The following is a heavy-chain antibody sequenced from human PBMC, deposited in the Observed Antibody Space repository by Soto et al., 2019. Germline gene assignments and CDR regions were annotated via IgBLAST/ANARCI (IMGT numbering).Heavy chain of an antibody. Sequence: QVQLQESGPGVVKPSQTLSLTCTVSGDSISSSYNYWGWIRQHPGKGLEWIAYIYHSGSTFYNPSLKTRITALLDTSKNQLSRRLSAVTAADTAVYYCARVGVCGRTRCYAVDYGVDVWGQGTTVTVSS. CDR1: GDSISSSYNY. J-gene: IGHJ6*02. D-gene: IGHD2-2*01. V-gene: IGHV4-31*02. CDR3: ARVGVCGRTRCYAVDYGVDV. CDR2: IYHSGST.